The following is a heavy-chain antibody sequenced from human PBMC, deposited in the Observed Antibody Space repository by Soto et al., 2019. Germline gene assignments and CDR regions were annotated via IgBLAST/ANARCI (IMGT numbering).Heavy chain of an antibody. D-gene: IGHD3-3*01. Sequence: PGGALRLSCAASWFTFRNAWMKWVPPAPGKGLEWVGRIKSKTDGGTTDYAAPVKGRFTISRDDSKNTLYLQMNSLKTEDTAVYYCTTESDFWSGYYYSQSFDYWGQGTLVTVSS. CDR2: IKSKTDGGTT. CDR3: TTESDFWSGYYYSQSFDY. J-gene: IGHJ4*02. V-gene: IGHV3-15*07. CDR1: WFTFRNAW.